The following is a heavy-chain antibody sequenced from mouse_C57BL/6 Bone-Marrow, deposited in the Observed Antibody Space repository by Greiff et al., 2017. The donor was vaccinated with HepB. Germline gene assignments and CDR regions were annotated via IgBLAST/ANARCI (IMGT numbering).Heavy chain of an antibody. Sequence: VKVVESGAELVRPGASVTLSCKASGYTFTDYEMHWVKQTPVHGLEWIGAIDPETGGTAYNQKFKGKAILTADKSSSTAYMERRSLTSEDSAVYYCTREGWRDFDYWGQGTTLTVSS. V-gene: IGHV1-15*01. CDR3: TREGWRDFDY. D-gene: IGHD3-3*01. CDR1: GYTFTDYE. CDR2: IDPETGGT. J-gene: IGHJ2*01.